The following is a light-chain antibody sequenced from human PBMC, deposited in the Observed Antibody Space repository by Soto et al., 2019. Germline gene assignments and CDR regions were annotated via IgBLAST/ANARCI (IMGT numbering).Light chain of an antibody. CDR1: ESVHRN. V-gene: IGKV3-15*01. CDR2: SAS. CDR3: QHYSNWPPT. Sequence: EMVMTQSPATLSVSPGERVTLSCRASESVHRNLDWYQQKPGQGPSLLIYSASIRATCVPDRFTGSGSGTEFTLTISSMQSEDFGVYHCQHYSNWPPTFGPGTKVEIK. J-gene: IGKJ3*01.